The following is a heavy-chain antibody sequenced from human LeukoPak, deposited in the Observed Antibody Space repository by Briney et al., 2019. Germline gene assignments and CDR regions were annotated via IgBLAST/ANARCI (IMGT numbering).Heavy chain of an antibody. CDR2: IYPGDSDT. V-gene: IGHV5-51*01. CDR1: GYSFTSYW. CDR3: ARGRGYCSGGSCYYFDY. D-gene: IGHD2-15*01. Sequence: GESLKISCKGSGYSFTSYWIGWVRQMPGKGLEWMGIIYPGDSDTRYNPSFQGQVTISTDKSISNAYLQWSSRKASDTAMNYCARGRGYCSGGSCYYFDYWGQGTLVPVSS. J-gene: IGHJ4*02.